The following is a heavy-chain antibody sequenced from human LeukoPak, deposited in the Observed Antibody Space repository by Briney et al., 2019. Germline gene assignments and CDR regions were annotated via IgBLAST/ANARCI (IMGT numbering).Heavy chain of an antibody. CDR3: ARALDSSGYYFDY. J-gene: IGHJ4*02. Sequence: GGSLRLSCEASGFMFSSYDMSWVRQAPGKGLEWVAGIGGSGGNIKYADSVKGRFTISRDNAKNSLYLQMNSLRAEDTAVYYCARALDSSGYYFDYWGQGTLVTVSS. CDR2: IGGSGGNI. D-gene: IGHD3-22*01. CDR1: GFMFSSYD. V-gene: IGHV3-21*01.